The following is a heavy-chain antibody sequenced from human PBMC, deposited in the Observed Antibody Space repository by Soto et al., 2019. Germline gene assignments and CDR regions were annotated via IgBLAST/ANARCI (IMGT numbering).Heavy chain of an antibody. J-gene: IGHJ6*02. Sequence: GESLKISCXGSGYSFTSYWIGWVRQMPGKGLEWMGIIYPGDSDTRYSPSFQGQVTISADKSISTAYLQWSSLKASDTAMYYCARRGTAMGNYYYYGMDVWGQGTTVTVSS. CDR2: IYPGDSDT. D-gene: IGHD5-18*01. CDR1: GYSFTSYW. CDR3: ARRGTAMGNYYYYGMDV. V-gene: IGHV5-51*01.